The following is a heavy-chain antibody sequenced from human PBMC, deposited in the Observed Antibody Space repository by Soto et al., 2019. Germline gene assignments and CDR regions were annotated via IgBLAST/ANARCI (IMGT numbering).Heavy chain of an antibody. CDR1: GYTFTSYD. V-gene: IGHV1-8*01. D-gene: IGHD2-2*01. CDR3: ARGSVVVPAAREWHYRWRKPYNWFDT. CDR2: MNANRGNT. J-gene: IGHJ5*02. Sequence: ASVKVSCKASGYTFTSYDINWVRQATGQGLEWMGWMNANRGNTGYAQKFQGRVTMTRNTSISTAYMELCSLRCEDTAVYYCARGSVVVPAAREWHYRWRKPYNWFDTWGQGTLVTVSS.